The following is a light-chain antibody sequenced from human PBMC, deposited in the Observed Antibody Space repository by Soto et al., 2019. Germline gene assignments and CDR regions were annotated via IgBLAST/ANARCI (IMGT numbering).Light chain of an antibody. CDR3: QQYGSSPPET. CDR1: QSVSSSY. Sequence: EIVLTQSPGTLSLSPGERATLSCRASQSVSSSYLAWYQQKPGQAPRLLIYGASSRATGIPDRFSGSGSGTDFTLTISRLEPEVFAVYYCQQYGSSPPETFGGGTKVEIK. V-gene: IGKV3-20*01. CDR2: GAS. J-gene: IGKJ4*01.